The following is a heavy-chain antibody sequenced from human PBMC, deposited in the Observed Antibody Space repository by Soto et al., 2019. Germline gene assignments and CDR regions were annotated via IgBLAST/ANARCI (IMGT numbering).Heavy chain of an antibody. V-gene: IGHV3-30*18. Sequence: GGSLRLSCAASGFTFSSYGMHWVRQAPGKGLEWVAVISYDGSNKYYADSVKGRFTISRDNSKNTLYLQMNSLRAEDTAVYYCANGAVAGTFGYYYYMDVWGKGTTVTVSS. D-gene: IGHD6-19*01. J-gene: IGHJ6*03. CDR3: ANGAVAGTFGYYYYMDV. CDR2: ISYDGSNK. CDR1: GFTFSSYG.